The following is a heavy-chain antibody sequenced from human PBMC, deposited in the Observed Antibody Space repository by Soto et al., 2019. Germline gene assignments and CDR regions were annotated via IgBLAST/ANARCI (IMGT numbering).Heavy chain of an antibody. CDR2: ISHSGIT. CDR1: GGSITSAYW. Sequence: NPSETLSLTCAVSGGSITSAYWWTWVRQPPGGGLEWIGEISHSGITNYKASLKSRVTMSVDKTKNDVSLKLTSVTAADTAVYYCARVLRGWFDPWGQGTPVTVSS. CDR3: ARVLRGWFDP. J-gene: IGHJ5*02. V-gene: IGHV4-4*02.